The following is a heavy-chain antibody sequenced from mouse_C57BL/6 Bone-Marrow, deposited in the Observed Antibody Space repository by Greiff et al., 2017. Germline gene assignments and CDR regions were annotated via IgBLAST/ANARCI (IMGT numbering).Heavy chain of an antibody. CDR3: AMYGNYFYWYFDV. V-gene: IGHV1-72*01. J-gene: IGHJ1*03. CDR1: GYTFTSYW. CDR2: IDPNSGGT. Sequence: VQLQQPGAELVKPGASVTLSCKASGYTFTSYWMHWVKQRPGRGLEWIGRIDPNSGGTKYNEKFKSKATLTVDKPSSTAYMQLSSLTSEDSAVYYCAMYGNYFYWYFDVWGTGTTVTVSS. D-gene: IGHD2-10*02.